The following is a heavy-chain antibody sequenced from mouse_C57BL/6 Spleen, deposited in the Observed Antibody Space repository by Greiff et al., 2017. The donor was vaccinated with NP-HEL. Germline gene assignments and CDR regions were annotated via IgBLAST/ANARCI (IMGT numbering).Heavy chain of an antibody. J-gene: IGHJ2*01. D-gene: IGHD1-1*01. CDR3: ARRYYYGSSYVDYFDY. CDR1: GYTFTSYW. V-gene: IGHV1-69*01. CDR2: IDPSDSYT. Sequence: QVQLQQPGAELVMPGASVKLSCKASGYTFTSYWMHWVKQRPGQGLEWIGEIDPSDSYTNYNQQFKGKSTLTVDKSSSTAYMQLSSLTSEDSAVYYCARRYYYGSSYVDYFDYWGQGTTLTVSS.